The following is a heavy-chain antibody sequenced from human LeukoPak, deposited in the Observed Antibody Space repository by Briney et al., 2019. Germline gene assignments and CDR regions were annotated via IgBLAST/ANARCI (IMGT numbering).Heavy chain of an antibody. D-gene: IGHD3-10*02. V-gene: IGHV3-48*02. CDR2: ISSSSSTI. CDR3: ARDLQRGRSLFVFRDPKNY. CDR1: GFTFSSYS. Sequence: PGGSLRLSCAASGFTFSSYSMNWVRQAPGKGLEWVSYISSSSSTIYYADSVKGRFTISRDNAKNSLYLQMNSLRDEDTAVYYCARDLQRGRSLFVFRDPKNYWGQGTLVTVSS. J-gene: IGHJ4*02.